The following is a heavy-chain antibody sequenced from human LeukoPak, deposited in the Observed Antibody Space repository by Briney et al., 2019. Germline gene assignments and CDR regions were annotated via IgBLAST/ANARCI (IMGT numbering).Heavy chain of an antibody. CDR1: RFTFSSSW. Sequence: QPGGSLRLSCAASRFTFSSSWMSWVRQAPGKGLEWVANIKQDGSEIFYVDSVKGRFTISRDNAKNSLYLQMNSLRVEDTAVYYCAIGNYFDYWGRGTLVTVSS. CDR2: IKQDGSEI. V-gene: IGHV3-7*01. J-gene: IGHJ4*02. CDR3: AIGNYFDY. D-gene: IGHD1-14*01.